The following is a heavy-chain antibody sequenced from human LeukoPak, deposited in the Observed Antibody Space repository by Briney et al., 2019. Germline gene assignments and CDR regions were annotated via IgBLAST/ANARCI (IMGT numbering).Heavy chain of an antibody. V-gene: IGHV1-2*02. Sequence: ASVKVSCKASGYTFTGYYMHWVRQAPGQGLEWMGWINPNSGGTNYAQKFQGRVTMTRDTSISTAYMKLSRLRSDDTAVYYCARVNYDILTGYYNPFGYWGQGTLVTVSS. D-gene: IGHD3-9*01. CDR3: ARVNYDILTGYYNPFGY. J-gene: IGHJ4*02. CDR2: INPNSGGT. CDR1: GYTFTGYY.